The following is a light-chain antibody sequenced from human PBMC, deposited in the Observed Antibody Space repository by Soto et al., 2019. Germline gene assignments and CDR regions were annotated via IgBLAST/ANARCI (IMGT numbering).Light chain of an antibody. Sequence: LMTQSPAILSVSPGERVTLSCRASQDVGINLAWYQQKPGHAPRLVVYGASTRATAFPARFSGSGSGTEFTRTISSLQSEDLAVYYCHQYNYWPGTFGQGTKLEIK. CDR1: QDVGIN. CDR3: HQYNYWPGT. J-gene: IGKJ2*01. CDR2: GAS. V-gene: IGKV3-15*01.